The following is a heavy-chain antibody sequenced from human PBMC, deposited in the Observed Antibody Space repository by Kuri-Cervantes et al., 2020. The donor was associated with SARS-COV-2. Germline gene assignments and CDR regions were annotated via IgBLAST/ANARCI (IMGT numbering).Heavy chain of an antibody. V-gene: IGHV4-39*07. J-gene: IGHJ3*02. CDR1: GGSISSSSYY. Sequence: SETLSLTCTVSGGSISSSSYYWGWIRQPPGKGLEWIGSIYYSGSTYYNPSLKSRVTISVDTSKNQFSLKLSSVTAADTAVYYCARDPGGYSYGYMWAFDIWGQGTMVTVSS. CDR2: IYYSGST. CDR3: ARDPGGYSYGYMWAFDI. D-gene: IGHD5-18*01.